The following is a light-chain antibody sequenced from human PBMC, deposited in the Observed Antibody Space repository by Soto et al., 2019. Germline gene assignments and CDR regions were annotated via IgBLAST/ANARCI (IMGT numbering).Light chain of an antibody. V-gene: IGKV3-20*01. J-gene: IGKJ3*01. Sequence: DIVMTQSPLSLSVTPGEPASISCRATQTVSGNSLAWYQQKPGQAPRLLTYGASSRATGIPDRFSGSGSGTDFTLTISRREPEVAAMYYCQKYGPSRTVGPGTKVDS. CDR2: GAS. CDR3: QKYGPSRT. CDR1: QTVSGNS.